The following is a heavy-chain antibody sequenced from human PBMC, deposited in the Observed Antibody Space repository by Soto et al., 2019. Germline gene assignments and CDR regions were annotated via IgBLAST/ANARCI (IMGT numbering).Heavy chain of an antibody. J-gene: IGHJ5*02. CDR2: ISSSSTI. V-gene: IGHV3-48*01. D-gene: IGHD2-2*01. CDR1: GFTFSSYS. CDR3: ARDRDCSSTSCQPARWFDP. Sequence: GESLKISCAASGFTFSSYSMNWVRQAPGKGLEWVSYISSSSTIYYADSVKGRFTISRDNAKNSLYLQMNSLRAEDTAVYYCARDRDCSSTSCQPARWFDPWGQGTLVTVSS.